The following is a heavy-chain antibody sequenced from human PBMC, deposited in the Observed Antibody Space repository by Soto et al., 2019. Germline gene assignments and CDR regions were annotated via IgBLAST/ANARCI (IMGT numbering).Heavy chain of an antibody. Sequence: SETLSLTCTVSGGSISSYYWSWIRQPPGKGLEWIGYIYYSGSTNYNPSLKSRVTISVDTSKNQFSLKLSSVTAADTAVYYCARDEGVLIGGYDKAYSYGMDVWGQGTTVIVS. J-gene: IGHJ6*02. V-gene: IGHV4-59*01. CDR3: ARDEGVLIGGYDKAYSYGMDV. CDR1: GGSISSYY. D-gene: IGHD5-12*01. CDR2: IYYSGST.